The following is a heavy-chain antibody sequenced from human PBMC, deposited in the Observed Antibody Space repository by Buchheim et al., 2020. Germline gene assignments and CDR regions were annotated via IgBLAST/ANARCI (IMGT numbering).Heavy chain of an antibody. D-gene: IGHD1-26*01. V-gene: IGHV1-69*06. Sequence: QVQLVQSGAEVKKPGSSVKVSCKASGGTFGSYAISWVRQAPGQGLEWMGGIIPIFGAPNYAQKFQGRVTITRDTSASTADMELSSLRSEDTAVYYCARMWEPGENWFDPWGQGTL. CDR2: IIPIFGAP. CDR1: GGTFGSYA. CDR3: ARMWEPGENWFDP. J-gene: IGHJ5*02.